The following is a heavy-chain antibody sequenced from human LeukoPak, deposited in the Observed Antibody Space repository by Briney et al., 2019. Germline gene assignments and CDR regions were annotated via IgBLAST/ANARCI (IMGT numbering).Heavy chain of an antibody. CDR3: AKQLVKKGYSYGCFGY. J-gene: IGHJ4*02. V-gene: IGHV3-23*01. CDR2: ISGSGGST. D-gene: IGHD5-18*01. Sequence: GGSLRLSWAPSALTFSSYAMSWVRQAPGKGLEWVSAISGSGGSTYYADSVKGRFTISRDNSKNTLYLQMNSLRAEDTAVYYCAKQLVKKGYSYGCFGYWGQGTLVTVSS. CDR1: ALTFSSYA.